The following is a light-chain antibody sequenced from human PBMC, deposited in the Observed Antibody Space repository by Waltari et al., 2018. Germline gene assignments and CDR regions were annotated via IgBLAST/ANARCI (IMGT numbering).Light chain of an antibody. J-gene: IGLJ2*01. V-gene: IGLV1-40*01. Sequence: QSVLTQPPSVSGAPGQRVTISCTGSSSNIGAGYDVPWYQQLPGTAPKLLIYGKNNRPPGVPDRCSGSKSGTSASLAITGLQAEDEADYYCQSYDSSLSGSVFGGGTKLTVL. CDR1: SSNIGAGYD. CDR3: QSYDSSLSGSV. CDR2: GKN.